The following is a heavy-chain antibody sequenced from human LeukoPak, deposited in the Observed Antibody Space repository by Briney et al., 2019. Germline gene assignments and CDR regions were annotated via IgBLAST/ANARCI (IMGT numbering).Heavy chain of an antibody. D-gene: IGHD2-2*01. CDR2: IIPIFGTA. V-gene: IGHV1-69*01. Sequence: SVKVSCKASGGTFSSYAISWVRQAPGQGLEWMGGIIPIFGTANYAQKFQGRVTITADESTSTAYMELSSLRSEDTAVYYCARNYCSSTSCYRLGYYFDYWGQGTLVTVSS. CDR3: ARNYCSSTSCYRLGYYFDY. CDR1: GGTFSSYA. J-gene: IGHJ4*02.